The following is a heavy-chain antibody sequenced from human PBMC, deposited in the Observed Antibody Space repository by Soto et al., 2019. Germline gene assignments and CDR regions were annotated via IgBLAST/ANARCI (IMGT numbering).Heavy chain of an antibody. CDR2: ISAYNGNT. Sequence: ASVKVSCKASGYTFTSYGISWVRQAPGQGLEWMGWISAYNGNTNYAQKLQGRVTMTTDTSTSTAYMELRSLRSDDTALYYCARDRGKAYGDVRIKDYWGQGTLVTVSS. J-gene: IGHJ4*02. CDR3: ARDRGKAYGDVRIKDY. CDR1: GYTFTSYG. D-gene: IGHD4-17*01. V-gene: IGHV1-18*01.